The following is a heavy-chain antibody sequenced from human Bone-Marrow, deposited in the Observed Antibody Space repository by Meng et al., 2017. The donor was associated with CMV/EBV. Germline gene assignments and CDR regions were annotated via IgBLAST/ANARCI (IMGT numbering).Heavy chain of an antibody. J-gene: IGHJ4*02. CDR3: ARDNGGYYDFWSGYYYFDY. Sequence: GSLRLSCAVYGGSFSGYYWSWIRQPPGKGLEWIGEINHSGSTNYNPSLKSRVTISVDTSKNQFSLKLSSVTAADTAVYYCARDNGGYYDFWSGYYYFDYWGQGTLVTVSS. D-gene: IGHD3-3*01. CDR2: INHSGST. V-gene: IGHV4-34*01. CDR1: GGSFSGYY.